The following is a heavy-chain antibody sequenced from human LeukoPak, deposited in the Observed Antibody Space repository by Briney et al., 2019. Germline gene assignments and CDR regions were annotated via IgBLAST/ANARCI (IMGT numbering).Heavy chain of an antibody. CDR1: GGSISNYY. CDR2: IYNSGHT. V-gene: IGHV4-59*01. CDR3: ARGGNAFDI. D-gene: IGHD1-26*01. Sequence: SETLSLTCTVSGGSISNYYWSWIRQPPGKGLEWIGYIYNSGHTNYNPSLKSRVTISEDTSKNQLSLKLSSVTAADTAVYYCARGGNAFDIWGQGTMVTVSS. J-gene: IGHJ3*02.